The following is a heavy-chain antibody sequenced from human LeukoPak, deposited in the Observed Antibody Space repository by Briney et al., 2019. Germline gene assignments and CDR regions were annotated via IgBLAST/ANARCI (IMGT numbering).Heavy chain of an antibody. CDR2: IINSGSKT. J-gene: IGHJ5*02. Sequence: GGSLRLSCAASGFTFSNNAMSWVRQAPGKGLEWVSGIINSGSKTYYADSVRGRFTMSRDNSKNTLYLQMNSLRVEDTAVYYCATDPTETTRWFDPWGQGTLVTVSS. D-gene: IGHD4-17*01. CDR3: ATDPTETTRWFDP. V-gene: IGHV3-23*01. CDR1: GFTFSNNA.